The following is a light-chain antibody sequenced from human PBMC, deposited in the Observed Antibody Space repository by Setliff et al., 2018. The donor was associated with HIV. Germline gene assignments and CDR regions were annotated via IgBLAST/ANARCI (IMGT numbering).Light chain of an antibody. CDR2: IDD. Sequence: QSVLTQPPSVSGTPGQRVIISCSGSFSNIGSNTVNWYQQLPGTGPKLLVYIDDQRPSGVSNRFSASKSGNTASLTISGLQAEDEAHYCCSYAGGDTWIFGGGTKVTVL. CDR3: SYAGGDTWI. J-gene: IGLJ2*01. CDR1: FSNIGSNT. V-gene: IGLV1-44*01.